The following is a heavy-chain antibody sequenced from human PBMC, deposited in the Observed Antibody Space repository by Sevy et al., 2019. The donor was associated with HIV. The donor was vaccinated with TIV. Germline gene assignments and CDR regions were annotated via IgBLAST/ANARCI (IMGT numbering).Heavy chain of an antibody. CDR1: GFNFDDYA. Sequence: GGSLRLSCAASGFNFDDYAMHWVRQVPGKGLEWVSGISWKSGSVAYADSVRGRFTISRYNAKNSLHLQMDSLRVEDTALYYCAKEYTPYYSSGYPFYWYFDLWGRGTLVTVSS. CDR2: ISWKSGSV. D-gene: IGHD3-22*01. CDR3: AKEYTPYYSSGYPFYWYFDL. V-gene: IGHV3-9*01. J-gene: IGHJ2*01.